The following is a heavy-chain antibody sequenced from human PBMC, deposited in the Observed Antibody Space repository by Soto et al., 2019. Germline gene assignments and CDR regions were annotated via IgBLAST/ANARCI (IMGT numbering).Heavy chain of an antibody. CDR2: IIPIFGTV. CDR1: GGTFSSYA. D-gene: IGHD5-12*01. V-gene: IGHV1-69*13. Sequence: SVKVSCKASGGTFSSYAISWVRQAPGQGLEWMGGIIPIFGTVNYAQKFQGRVTITADESTSTAYMELSSLRSEDTAVYYCARGNQRWLQLWYFDLWGRGTLVTV. CDR3: ARGNQRWLQLWYFDL. J-gene: IGHJ2*01.